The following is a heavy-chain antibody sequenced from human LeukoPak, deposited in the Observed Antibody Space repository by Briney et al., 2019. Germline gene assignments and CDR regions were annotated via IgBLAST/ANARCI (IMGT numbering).Heavy chain of an antibody. J-gene: IGHJ3*02. Sequence: PGGSLRLSCAASGFTFNNYAMSWVRQAPGKGLEWVSAISGSGGSTYYADSVKGRFTISRDNSKNTLYLQMNSLRAEDTAVYYCARGRDGYNLVDAFDIWGQGIMVTVSS. D-gene: IGHD5-24*01. V-gene: IGHV3-23*01. CDR1: GFTFNNYA. CDR3: ARGRDGYNLVDAFDI. CDR2: ISGSGGST.